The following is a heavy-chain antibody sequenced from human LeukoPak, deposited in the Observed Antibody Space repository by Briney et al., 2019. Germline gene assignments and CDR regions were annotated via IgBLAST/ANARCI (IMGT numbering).Heavy chain of an antibody. CDR2: VYTSGST. Sequence: SETLFLTCSVSGGSISSYYWTWIRQPAGKGLEWIGRVYTSGSTKFNSSLKSRVTMSVDTSKNQFSLKLSSVTAADTAVYYCARRYCSGNNCYFDYWGQGTLVTVSS. CDR1: GGSISSYY. CDR3: ARRYCSGNNCYFDY. J-gene: IGHJ4*02. D-gene: IGHD2-15*01. V-gene: IGHV4-4*07.